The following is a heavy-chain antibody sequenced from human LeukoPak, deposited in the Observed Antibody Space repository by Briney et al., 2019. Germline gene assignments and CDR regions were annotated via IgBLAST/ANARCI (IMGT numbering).Heavy chain of an antibody. V-gene: IGHV3-23*01. CDR2: MSDSGGST. D-gene: IGHD3-16*02. CDR1: GFSFNIYG. CDR3: AKDSYYDYVWGSYRYTNQFDY. Sequence: GGSLRLSCTASGFSFNIYGMHWVRQAPGKGLEWVSGMSDSGGSTYYADSVKGRFTISRDNSKNTLYLQMNSLRAEDTAVYYCAKDSYYDYVWGSYRYTNQFDYWGQGTLVTVSS. J-gene: IGHJ4*02.